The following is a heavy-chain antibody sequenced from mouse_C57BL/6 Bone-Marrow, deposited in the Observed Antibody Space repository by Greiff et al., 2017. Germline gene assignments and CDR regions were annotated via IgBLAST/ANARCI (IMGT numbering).Heavy chain of an antibody. CDR1: GYAFSSSW. Sequence: QVQLQQSGPELVKPGASVKISCKASGYAFSSSWMNWVKQRPGKGLEWIGRIYPGDGDTNYNGKFKGKATLTADKSSSTAYMQLSSLTSEDSAVYFCARRGDGSSDDWFAYWGQGTLVTVSA. CDR3: ARRGDGSSDDWFAY. V-gene: IGHV1-82*01. CDR2: IYPGDGDT. D-gene: IGHD1-1*01. J-gene: IGHJ3*01.